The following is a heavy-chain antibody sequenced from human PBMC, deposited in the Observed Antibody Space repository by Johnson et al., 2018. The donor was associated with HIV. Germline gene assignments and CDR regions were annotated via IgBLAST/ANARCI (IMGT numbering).Heavy chain of an antibody. CDR3: AKVGGSHDYVWGSYPGN. J-gene: IGHJ3*01. V-gene: IGHV3-30*18. Sequence: VQLVESGGGVVQPGRSLRLSCAASGFTFSSYGMHWVRQAPGKGLEWVAVISYDGNNKYYADSVKGRFTISRDNSKNTLYLQMKSLRAEDTAVYYCAKVGGSHDYVWGSYPGNWGQGKMVIVFS. CDR2: ISYDGNNK. CDR1: GFTFSSYG. D-gene: IGHD3-16*02.